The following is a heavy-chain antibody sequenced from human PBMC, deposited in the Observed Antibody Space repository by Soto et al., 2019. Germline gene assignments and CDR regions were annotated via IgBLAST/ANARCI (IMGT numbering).Heavy chain of an antibody. CDR3: ARVGANKAWNIAPLPKCYFFDY. J-gene: IGHJ4*02. V-gene: IGHV3-11*01. D-gene: IGHD3-10*01. CDR2: ISTGGTTI. CDR1: GFTFSDSY. Sequence: QVQLVDSGGDLVRPGGSLRLSCAASGFTFSDSYMSWIRQAPGKGLEWVSYISTGGTTISYAESVRGRFTISRDNAKSTLYLQMNSLRADDTAVYYCARVGANKAWNIAPLPKCYFFDYWGQGTLVTVSS.